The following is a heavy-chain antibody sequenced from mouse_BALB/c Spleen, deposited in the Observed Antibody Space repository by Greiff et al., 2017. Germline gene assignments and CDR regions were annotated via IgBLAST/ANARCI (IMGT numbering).Heavy chain of an antibody. CDR1: GYAFTSYN. Sequence: VQLQESGPELVKPGASVKVSCKASGYAFTSYNMYWVKQSHGKSLEWIGYIDPYNGGTSYNQKFKGKATVTVDKSSSTAYMHLNRLTSEDSAVYNCARDYGNYVYYAMDYWGQGTSVTVSS. CDR3: ARDYGNYVYYAMDY. V-gene: IGHV1S135*01. CDR2: IDPYNGGT. D-gene: IGHD2-1*01. J-gene: IGHJ4*01.